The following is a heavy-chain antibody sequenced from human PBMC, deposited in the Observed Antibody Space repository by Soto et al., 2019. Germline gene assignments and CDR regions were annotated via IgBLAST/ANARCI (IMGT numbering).Heavy chain of an antibody. J-gene: IGHJ4*02. V-gene: IGHV3-30-3*01. CDR2: ISYDGSNK. CDR1: GFTFSSYA. Sequence: GGSLRLSCAASGFTFSSYAMHWVRQAPGKGLEWVAVISYDGSNKYYADSVKGRFTISRDNSKNTLYLQMNSLRAEDTAVYYCARDGGGNDYWGQGTLVTVSS. D-gene: IGHD2-15*01. CDR3: ARDGGGNDY.